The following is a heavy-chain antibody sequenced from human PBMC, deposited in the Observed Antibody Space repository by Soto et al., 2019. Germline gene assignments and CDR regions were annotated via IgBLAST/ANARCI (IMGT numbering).Heavy chain of an antibody. Sequence: YEPTLGNAKQTLTLSFTFSGFSLSTSGMCVSWIRQPPGKALEWLALIDWDDDKYYSTSLKTRLTISKDTSKNQVVLTMTNMDPVDTATYYCARIPRSRFFYGIDVCGHRTTFP. V-gene: IGHV2-70*01. CDR1: GFSLSTSGMC. J-gene: IGHJ6*02. CDR3: ARIPRSRFFYGIDV. D-gene: IGHD3-16*01. CDR2: IDWDDDK.